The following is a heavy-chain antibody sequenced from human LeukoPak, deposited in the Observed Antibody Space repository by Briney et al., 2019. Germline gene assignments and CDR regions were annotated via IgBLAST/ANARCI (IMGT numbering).Heavy chain of an antibody. CDR3: AKPPFVVITGGYYMDV. V-gene: IGHV3-23*01. CDR1: GFTFSSYA. CDR2: ISGSGGST. Sequence: PGGSLRLSCAASGFTFSSYAMSWVRQAPGKGLEWVSAISGSGGSTYYADSVKGRFTISRDNSKNTLYLQMNSLRAEDTAVYYCAKPPFVVITGGYYMDVWGKGTTVTVSS. J-gene: IGHJ6*03. D-gene: IGHD3-22*01.